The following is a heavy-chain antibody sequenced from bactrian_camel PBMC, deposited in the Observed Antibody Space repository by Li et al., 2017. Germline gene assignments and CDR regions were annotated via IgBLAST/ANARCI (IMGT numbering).Heavy chain of an antibody. V-gene: IGHV3S53*01. CDR1: EDLLRHC. Sequence: HVQLVESGGGSVPAGGSLKLSCVVSEDLLRHCQMGWYRQSLGKERDYESRELVASISSDGTTTYADSVKGRVTISVDKNKNTMYLQMNGLKPEDTAMYYCAAAGCSWRSQFGGRWSVSEYTSWGQGTQVTVS. D-gene: IGHD3*01. J-gene: IGHJ4*01. CDR3: AAAGCSWRSQFGGRWSVSEYTS. CDR2: ISSDGTT.